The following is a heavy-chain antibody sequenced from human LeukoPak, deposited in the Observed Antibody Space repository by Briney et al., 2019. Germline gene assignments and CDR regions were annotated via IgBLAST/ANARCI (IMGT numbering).Heavy chain of an antibody. D-gene: IGHD3-16*01. CDR3: ARRPGGSQFDY. J-gene: IGHJ4*02. CDR2: VFWDDGK. CDR1: GFSLSTSGVG. Sequence: ESGPTLVNPTQTLTLTCTFSGFSLSTSGVGVGWIRQPPGKALEWLALVFWDDGKRYSPSLKSRLTITKDTSKNQVVLTMTNMDPVDTATYYCARRPGGSQFDYWGQGTLVTVSS. V-gene: IGHV2-5*02.